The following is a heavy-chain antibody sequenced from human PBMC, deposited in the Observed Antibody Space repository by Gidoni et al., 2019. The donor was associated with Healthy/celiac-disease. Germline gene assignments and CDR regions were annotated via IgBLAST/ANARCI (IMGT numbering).Heavy chain of an antibody. CDR3: ARGGGSGWPYYYYGMDV. D-gene: IGHD6-19*01. V-gene: IGHV4-34*01. CDR2: INHSGST. J-gene: IGHJ6*02. CDR1: GGSFSGYY. Sequence: QVQLQQWGAGLLKPSEPLSLTCAVYGGSFSGYYWSWIRQPPGKGLEWIGEINHSGSTNYNPSLKSRVTISVDTSKNQFSLKLSSVTAADTAVYYCARGGGSGWPYYYYGMDVWGQGTTVTVSS.